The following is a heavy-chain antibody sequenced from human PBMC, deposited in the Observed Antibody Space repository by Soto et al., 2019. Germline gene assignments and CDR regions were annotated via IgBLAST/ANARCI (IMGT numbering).Heavy chain of an antibody. CDR2: IWYDGSNK. Sequence: QVQLVESGGGVVQPGRSLRLSCAASGFTFSSYGMHWVRQAPGKGLEWVAVIWYDGSNKYYADSVKGRFTISRDNSKNTLYLQMNSLRAEDTAVYYCARGGSTYYYYGMDVWGQGTTVTVSS. J-gene: IGHJ6*02. V-gene: IGHV3-33*01. CDR1: GFTFSSYG. CDR3: ARGGSTYYYYGMDV. D-gene: IGHD6-13*01.